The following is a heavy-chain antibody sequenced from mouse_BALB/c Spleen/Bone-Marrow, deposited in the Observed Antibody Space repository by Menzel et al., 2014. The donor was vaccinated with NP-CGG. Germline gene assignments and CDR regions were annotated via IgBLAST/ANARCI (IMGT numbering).Heavy chain of an antibody. CDR1: GFTFSSYG. J-gene: IGHJ4*01. D-gene: IGHD1-1*01. Sequence: EVQGVESGGGLVQPGGSLKLSCAASGFTFSSYGMSWVRQTPDKRLEWVATISSGGSYTYYPDSVKGRFTISRDNAKNTLYLQMSSLKSEDTAMYYCARHGYYGSRAMDYWGQGTSVTVPS. V-gene: IGHV5-6*01. CDR3: ARHGYYGSRAMDY. CDR2: ISSGGSYT.